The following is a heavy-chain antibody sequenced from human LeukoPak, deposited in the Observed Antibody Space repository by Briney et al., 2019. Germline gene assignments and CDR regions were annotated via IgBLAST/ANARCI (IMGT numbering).Heavy chain of an antibody. D-gene: IGHD1-1*01. CDR2: ISWNGGSI. J-gene: IGHJ4*02. CDR3: AKDVGNGDYFDD. V-gene: IGHV3-9*01. Sequence: LPGRSLRLSCAVSGFIFDDYAMLWVRQAPGKGLEWVSGISWNGGSIVYVAYVKGRFTISRDNAKNTVYLQMYSVTTKDTALYYCAKDVGNGDYFDDWGQGTLVTVSS. CDR1: GFIFDDYA.